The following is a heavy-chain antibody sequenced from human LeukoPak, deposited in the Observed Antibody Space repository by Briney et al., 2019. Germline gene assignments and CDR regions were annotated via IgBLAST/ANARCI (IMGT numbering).Heavy chain of an antibody. V-gene: IGHV1-2*02. J-gene: IGHJ3*02. CDR2: INPNSGDT. Sequence: ASVKVSCKASGYTFTAYYIHRVRQAPGQGLEWMGWINPNSGDTSLPQRFQGRVTTTRDTSIITAYMELSSLTSDDTGMYYCARGPTLGLDIWGQGTMVTVSS. CDR1: GYTFTAYY. CDR3: ARGPTLGLDI.